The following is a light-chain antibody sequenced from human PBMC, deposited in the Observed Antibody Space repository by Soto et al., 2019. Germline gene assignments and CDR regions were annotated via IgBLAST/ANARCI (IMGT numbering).Light chain of an antibody. J-gene: IGKJ2*01. Sequence: DIQMTQSPSSLSASVGDRVFITCRASETISNFLNWYQQKPGKAPKLLIYAASSLQSGVPSRLSGRGSGTDFFLSISSLQPEDVPTYYCQQTSSAPYTVGQGTMVDIX. CDR1: ETISNF. CDR2: AAS. V-gene: IGKV1-39*01. CDR3: QQTSSAPYT.